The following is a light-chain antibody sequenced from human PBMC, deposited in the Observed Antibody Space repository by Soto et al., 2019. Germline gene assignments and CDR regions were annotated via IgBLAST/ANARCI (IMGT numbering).Light chain of an antibody. V-gene: IGKV1-39*01. CDR1: QSISTY. CDR2: AAS. J-gene: IGKJ2*03. Sequence: DIQMTQSPSSLSASVGDRITITCRASQSISTYLNWYQHKPGRAPKLLIFAASTLQSGVPSRFSGSGSGTDFTLTVSSLHLEDFATYYCQQSYSSFYSFGQGTMLESK. CDR3: QQSYSSFYS.